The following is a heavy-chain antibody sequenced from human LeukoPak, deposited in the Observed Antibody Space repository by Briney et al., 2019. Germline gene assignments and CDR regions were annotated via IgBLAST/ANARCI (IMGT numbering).Heavy chain of an antibody. D-gene: IGHD6-19*01. V-gene: IGHV1-2*02. Sequence: ASVKVSCKASGYTFTGYYMHWVRQAPGQGLEWMGWINPNSGGTNYAQKFQGRVTMTRDTSISTAYMELSRLRSDDTAVYYCAKDQAGTSIAGYWGQGTLVTVSS. CDR1: GYTFTGYY. CDR2: INPNSGGT. J-gene: IGHJ4*02. CDR3: AKDQAGTSIAGY.